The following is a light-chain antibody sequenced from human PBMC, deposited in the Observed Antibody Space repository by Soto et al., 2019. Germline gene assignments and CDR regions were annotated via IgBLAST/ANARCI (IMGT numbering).Light chain of an antibody. CDR2: DAS. Sequence: EIVMTQSPATLSVSPGERATLSCRASQSVSSYLLLYQHKPGQAPRLLIYDASNRATGIPARFSGSGSETDFTLTISSLEPEDFAVYYCQHRMNWPLTFGQGTRLEI. V-gene: IGKV3-11*01. J-gene: IGKJ5*01. CDR1: QSVSSY. CDR3: QHRMNWPLT.